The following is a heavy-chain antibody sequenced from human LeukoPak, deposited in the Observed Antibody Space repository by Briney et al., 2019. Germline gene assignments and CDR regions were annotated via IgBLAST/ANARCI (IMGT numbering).Heavy chain of an antibody. V-gene: IGHV4-4*07. J-gene: IGHJ4*02. Sequence: SETLSLTCTVSGGSISNYFWSWIRQPAGKRLEWLGRIYSSGSTNYNPSLESRVTVSVDTSKNQFSLKLSSVTAADTAVYYCAREHMVRGVINRWGQGALVTVSS. CDR2: IYSSGST. CDR3: AREHMVRGVINR. CDR1: GGSISNYF. D-gene: IGHD3-10*01.